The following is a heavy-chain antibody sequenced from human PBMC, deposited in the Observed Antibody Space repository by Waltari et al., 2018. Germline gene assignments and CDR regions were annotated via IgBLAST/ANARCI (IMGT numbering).Heavy chain of an antibody. J-gene: IGHJ6*02. D-gene: IGHD5-18*01. CDR2: IRHDGSYK. CDR1: GFTFSSDW. CDR3: ARDAGYGNKYYYYGMDV. Sequence: EERLVGSGGGLVQPGGSLRLACAASGFTFSSDWKSWARQAPGEWLGRVAKIRHDGSYKDYVDSVKGRVTSSRDNAKNSLYLQMNSLRAEDTAVYYGARDAGYGNKYYYYGMDVWGQGTTVTVSS. V-gene: IGHV3-7*01.